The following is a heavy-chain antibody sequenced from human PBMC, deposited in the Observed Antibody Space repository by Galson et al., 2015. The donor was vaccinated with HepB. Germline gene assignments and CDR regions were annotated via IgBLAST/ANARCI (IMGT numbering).Heavy chain of an antibody. CDR3: ARDPPLYSGGPWVDV. CDR1: GFSVRSND. CDR2: YYSGGST. D-gene: IGHD1-26*01. Sequence: SLRLSCAASGFSVRSNDMSWVRQAPGKGLEWVSVYYSGGSTFYADSVKGRCTISRDNSKNTVFLLMNSLRAEDTAVYYCARDPPLYSGGPWVDVWGQGTTVTVSS. J-gene: IGHJ6*02. V-gene: IGHV3-53*01.